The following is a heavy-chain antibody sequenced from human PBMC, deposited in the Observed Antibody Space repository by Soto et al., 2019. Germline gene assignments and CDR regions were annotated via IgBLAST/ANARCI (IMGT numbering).Heavy chain of an antibody. D-gene: IGHD5-12*01. CDR1: GFTFSSYG. J-gene: IGHJ2*01. Sequence: QVQLVESGGGVVQPGRSLRLSCAASGFTFSSYGMHWVRQAPGKGLEWVAVIWYDGSNKYYADSVKGRFTISRDNSKNSLYLQMNCPRAQDMAVYYFARDRGNSVATPWYFNLWGLGTLVTVSS. V-gene: IGHV3-33*01. CDR2: IWYDGSNK. CDR3: ARDRGNSVATPWYFNL.